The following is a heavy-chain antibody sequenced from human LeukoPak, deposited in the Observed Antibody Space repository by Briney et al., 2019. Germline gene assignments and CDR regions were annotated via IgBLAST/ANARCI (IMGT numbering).Heavy chain of an antibody. CDR1: GYTFTGYY. CDR2: INPGGGNT. J-gene: IGHJ4*02. Sequence: ASVKVSCKASGYTFTGYYIYWVRQAPGEGLEWMGIINPGGGNTNYAQKFQGRVAMTRDTSTSTVYMELSSLRSEDTAVYYCARAKYFSDAAYFDYWGQGTLVTVSS. V-gene: IGHV1-46*01. CDR3: ARAKYFSDAAYFDY. D-gene: IGHD3-9*01.